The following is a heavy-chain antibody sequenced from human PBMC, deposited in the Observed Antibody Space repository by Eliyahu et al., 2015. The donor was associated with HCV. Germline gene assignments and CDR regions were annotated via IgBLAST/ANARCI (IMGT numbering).Heavy chain of an antibody. CDR3: AKIGYCSTTCPRGGGFDI. CDR1: RASLTTAASS. CDR2: IYXXGNT. V-gene: IGHV4-31*03. Sequence: PALPHPSPPLSLPCTVSRASLTTAASSXRXXXPPPGKGLGXIGYIYXXGNTYYNPSLQGRVTISPDTSKNQFSLKLSXVTAADTAVYYCAKIGYCSTTCPRGGGFDIWGQGTMVTVSS. D-gene: IGHD2-2*01. J-gene: IGHJ3*02.